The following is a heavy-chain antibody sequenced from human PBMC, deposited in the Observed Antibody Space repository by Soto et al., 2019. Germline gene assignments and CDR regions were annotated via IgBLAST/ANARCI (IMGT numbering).Heavy chain of an antibody. D-gene: IGHD6-13*01. CDR1: GFTFSSYA. V-gene: IGHV3-30-3*01. CDR2: ISYDGSNK. Sequence: QVQLVESGGGVVQPGRSLRLSCAASGFTFSSYAMHWVRQAPGKGLEWVAVISYDGSNKYYADSVKGRFTISSDNSKNTLYLQMNSLRAEDTAVYYCARDGEIGGLAAAVVHFQHWGQGTLVTVSS. CDR3: ARDGEIGGLAAAVVHFQH. J-gene: IGHJ1*01.